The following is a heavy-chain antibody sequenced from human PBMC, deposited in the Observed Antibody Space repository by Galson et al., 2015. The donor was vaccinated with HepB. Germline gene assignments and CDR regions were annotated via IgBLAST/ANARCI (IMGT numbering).Heavy chain of an antibody. D-gene: IGHD5-18*01. CDR1: GYTFSRFT. Sequence: SVKVSCKGFGYTFSRFTINWVRQAPGQRPEWMGWINADNGNTKYLQKLQDRVTMTTDPSTDTAYMELRSLRSDDTAVYYCARGQHPEQIWLGPSYYFGMDVWGQGTTVTVSS. CDR2: INADNGNT. V-gene: IGHV1-18*01. CDR3: ARGQHPEQIWLGPSYYFGMDV. J-gene: IGHJ6*02.